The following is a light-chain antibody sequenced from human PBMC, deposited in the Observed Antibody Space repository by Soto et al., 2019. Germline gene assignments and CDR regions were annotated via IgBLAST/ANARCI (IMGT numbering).Light chain of an antibody. J-gene: IGKJ1*01. Sequence: DIKLTQSPSTLSGSVGDRVTLTCLASQTISSWLAWYQQKPGKAPKLLIYKASTLKSGVPSRFSGSGSGTEFTLTISSLQPDDFATYYCQHYNSYSEAFGQGTKVDIK. CDR1: QTISSW. CDR3: QHYNSYSEA. CDR2: KAS. V-gene: IGKV1-5*03.